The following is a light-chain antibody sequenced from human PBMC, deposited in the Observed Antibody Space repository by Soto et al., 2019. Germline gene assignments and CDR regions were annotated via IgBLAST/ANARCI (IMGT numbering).Light chain of an antibody. CDR1: QSVSNNY. CDR3: QQYGTSPPLT. Sequence: EIVLMQSPGTLSLSPGERATLSCRASQSVSNNYVDWYQQKPGQAPRLLIAGASSRATGIPDRFSGSGSGTDFTLTISRLEPEDFAVYYCQQYGTSPPLTFGGGTKVEIK. CDR2: GAS. J-gene: IGKJ4*01. V-gene: IGKV3-20*01.